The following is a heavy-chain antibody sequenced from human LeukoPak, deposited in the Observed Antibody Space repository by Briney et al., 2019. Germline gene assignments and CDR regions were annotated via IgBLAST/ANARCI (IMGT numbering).Heavy chain of an antibody. J-gene: IGHJ4*02. D-gene: IGHD6-6*01. CDR2: IYSGGST. CDR3: ARADSNIAARRIGFDY. CDR1: GFTVSSNY. V-gene: IGHV3-53*01. Sequence: AGGSLRLSCAASGFTVSSNYMSWVRQAPGKGLEWVSVIYSGGSTYYADSLKGRFTISRDNAKNSLYLQINSLRAGDTALYYCARADSNIAARRIGFDYWGQGTLVTVSS.